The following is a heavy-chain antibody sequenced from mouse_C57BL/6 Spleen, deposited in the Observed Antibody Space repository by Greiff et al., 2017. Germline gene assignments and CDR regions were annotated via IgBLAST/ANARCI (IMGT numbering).Heavy chain of an antibody. V-gene: IGHV1-42*01. CDR3: ARGRPSYYSNYDAMDY. D-gene: IGHD2-5*01. Sequence: VQLQQSGPELVKPGASVKISCKASGYSFTGYYMNWVKQSPEKSLEWIGEINPSTGGTTYNQKFKANATLTVDKSSSTAYMQLKSLTSEDSAVYYCARGRPSYYSNYDAMDYWGQGTSVTVSS. CDR2: INPSTGGT. J-gene: IGHJ4*01. CDR1: GYSFTGYY.